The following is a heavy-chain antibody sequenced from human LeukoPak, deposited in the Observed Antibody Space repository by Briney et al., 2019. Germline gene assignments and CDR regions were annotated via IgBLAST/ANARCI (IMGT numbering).Heavy chain of an antibody. Sequence: GGSLKLSCAASGFTFSSYSMNWVRQAPGKGLEWVSSISSSSSYIYYADSVKGRFTISRDNAKNSLYLQMNSLRAEDTAVYYCAREPMVQGVTLDYWGQGTLVTVSS. CDR1: GFTFSSYS. J-gene: IGHJ4*02. V-gene: IGHV3-21*01. CDR3: AREPMVQGVTLDY. CDR2: ISSSSSYI. D-gene: IGHD3-10*01.